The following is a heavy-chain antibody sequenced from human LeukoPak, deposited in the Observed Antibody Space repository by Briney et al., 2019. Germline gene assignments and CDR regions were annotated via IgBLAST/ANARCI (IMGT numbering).Heavy chain of an antibody. V-gene: IGHV3-30-3*01. CDR3: AKDQKQWVEILDY. D-gene: IGHD6-19*01. CDR1: GFTFSSYA. Sequence: AGGSLRLSCAASGFTFSSYAMHWVRQAPGKGPEWVAVISYDGSNKYYADSVKGRFTISRDNAKNSLYLQMNSLRAEDTALYYCAKDQKQWVEILDYWGQGTLVTVSS. CDR2: ISYDGSNK. J-gene: IGHJ4*02.